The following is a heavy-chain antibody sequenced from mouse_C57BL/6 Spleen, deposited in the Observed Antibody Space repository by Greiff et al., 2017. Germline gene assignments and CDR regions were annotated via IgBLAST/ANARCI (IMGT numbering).Heavy chain of an antibody. V-gene: IGHV1-64*01. CDR3: AQLTGDWYFDV. CDR1: GYTFTSYW. D-gene: IGHD4-1*01. Sequence: QVQLKQPGAELVKPGASVKLSCKASGYTFTSYWMHWVKQRPGQGLEWIGMIHPNSGSTNYNEKFKSKATLTVDKSSSTAYMQLSSLTSEDSAVYYCAQLTGDWYFDVWGTGTTVTVSS. CDR2: IHPNSGST. J-gene: IGHJ1*03.